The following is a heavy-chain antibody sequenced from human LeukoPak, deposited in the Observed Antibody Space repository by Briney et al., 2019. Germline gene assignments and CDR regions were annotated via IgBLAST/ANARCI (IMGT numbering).Heavy chain of an antibody. Sequence: ASVKVSCKASGGTFSSYAISWVRQAPGQGLEWMGGIIPIFGTANYAQKFQGRVTITTDESTSTAYMELSSLRSEDTAVYYCATGLGVLRFLEWLAFTHFDYWGQGTLVTVSS. CDR3: ATGLGVLRFLEWLAFTHFDY. CDR1: GGTFSSYA. J-gene: IGHJ4*02. D-gene: IGHD3-3*01. V-gene: IGHV1-69*05. CDR2: IIPIFGTA.